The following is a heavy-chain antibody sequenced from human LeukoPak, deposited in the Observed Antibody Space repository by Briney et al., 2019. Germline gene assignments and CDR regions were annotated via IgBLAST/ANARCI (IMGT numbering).Heavy chain of an antibody. CDR1: GFTFSTYA. D-gene: IGHD3-22*01. V-gene: IGHV3-23*01. CDR2: ISGSGGST. J-gene: IGHJ4*02. CDR3: AKDVRYYDSSGYLSQKIPYYFDY. Sequence: GGSLRLSCAASGFTFSTYAMSWVRQAPGKGLEWVSAISGSGGSTYYADSVKGRFTISRDNSKNTLYLQMNSLRAEDTAVYYCAKDVRYYDSSGYLSQKIPYYFDYWGQGTLVTVSS.